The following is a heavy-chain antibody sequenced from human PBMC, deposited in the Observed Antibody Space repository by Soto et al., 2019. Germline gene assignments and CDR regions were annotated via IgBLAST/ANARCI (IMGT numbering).Heavy chain of an antibody. D-gene: IGHD2-21*02. V-gene: IGHV1-69*13. Sequence: GASVKVSCKASGGTFSSYAISWVRQAPGQGLEWMGGIIPIFGTANYAQKFQGRVTITADESTSTAYMELSSLRSEDTAVYYCAREDPLAYCGGDCSNWFDPWGQGTLVTVSS. CDR3: AREDPLAYCGGDCSNWFDP. CDR2: IIPIFGTA. CDR1: GGTFSSYA. J-gene: IGHJ5*02.